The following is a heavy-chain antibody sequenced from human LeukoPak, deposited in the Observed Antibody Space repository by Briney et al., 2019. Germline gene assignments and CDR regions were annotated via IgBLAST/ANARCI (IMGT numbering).Heavy chain of an antibody. Sequence: SETLSLTCAVYGGSFSGYYWSWIRQPPRKGLEWIGEINHSGSTNYNPSLKSRVTISVDTSKNQFSLKLSSVTAADTAVYYCARGVVAARIGLGWFDPWGQGTLVTVSS. CDR1: GGSFSGYY. D-gene: IGHD6-6*01. V-gene: IGHV4-34*01. CDR3: ARGVVAARIGLGWFDP. CDR2: INHSGST. J-gene: IGHJ5*02.